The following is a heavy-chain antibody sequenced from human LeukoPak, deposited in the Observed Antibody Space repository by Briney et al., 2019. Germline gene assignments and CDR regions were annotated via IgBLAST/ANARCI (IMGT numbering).Heavy chain of an antibody. CDR1: GYSISSGYY. CDR3: AREDSVSYYMDV. Sequence: SEALSLTCTVSGYSISSGYYWGWIRQPPGKGLEWMGSIYHSGSTYYNPSLKSRVTISVDTSKNQFSLKLSSVTAADTAVYYCAREDSVSYYMDVWGKGTTVTVSS. D-gene: IGHD2-15*01. CDR2: IYHSGST. V-gene: IGHV4-38-2*02. J-gene: IGHJ6*03.